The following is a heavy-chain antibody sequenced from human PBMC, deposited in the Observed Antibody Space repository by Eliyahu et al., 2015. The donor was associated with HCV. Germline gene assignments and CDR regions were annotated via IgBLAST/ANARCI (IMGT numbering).Heavy chain of an antibody. CDR1: GVIVSSNY. V-gene: IGHV3-53*01. CDR2: IYIGGST. Sequence: EVQLVESGGGLIQPGGSLRLTCAAXGVIVSSNYMNWGRQAPGKGLEWVAVIYIGGSTFYADSVRGRFTISRDNSKNMVFLQMNSLRAEDTAMYYCARAVGYSSDWYGWLDPWGQGTLVTVSS. J-gene: IGHJ5*02. D-gene: IGHD6-13*01. CDR3: ARAVGYSSDWYGWLDP.